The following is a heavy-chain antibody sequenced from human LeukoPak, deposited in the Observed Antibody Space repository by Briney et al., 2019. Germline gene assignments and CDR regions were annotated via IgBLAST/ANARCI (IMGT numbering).Heavy chain of an antibody. CDR3: AKDVWGNSSGAFDI. CDR2: IRGRGSST. V-gene: IGHV3-23*01. Sequence: PGGSLRLSCAASGLTFSNFVMSWVRQAPGKGLEWVSGIRGRGSSTYYGDSVKGRFTIARDNSKNTLYLQMNSLRAEDTAAYYCAKDVWGNSSGAFDIWGQGTMVTVSS. J-gene: IGHJ3*02. CDR1: GLTFSNFV. D-gene: IGHD3-16*01.